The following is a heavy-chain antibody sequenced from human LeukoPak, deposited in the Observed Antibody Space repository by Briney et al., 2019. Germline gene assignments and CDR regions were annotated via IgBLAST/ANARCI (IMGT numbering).Heavy chain of an antibody. CDR3: ARYSAAAGTGSWFDP. D-gene: IGHD6-13*01. CDR2: IKQDGSEK. J-gene: IGHJ5*02. Sequence: GGSLRLSCEASGFTFSSYWMSWVRQAPGKGLEWVANIKQDGSEKYYVDSVKGRFTISRDNVKNSLYLQMNSLRAEETAVYYCARYSAAAGTGSWFDPWGQGTLVAVSS. V-gene: IGHV3-7*01. CDR1: GFTFSSYW.